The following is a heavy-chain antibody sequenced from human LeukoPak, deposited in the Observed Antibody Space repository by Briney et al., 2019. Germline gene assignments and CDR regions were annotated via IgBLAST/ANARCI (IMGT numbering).Heavy chain of an antibody. Sequence: GASVKVSCKASGYTFTGYYMHWVRQAPGQGLEWMGWINPNSGGTNYAQKFQGRVTMTRDTSISTAYMELSRLRSDDTAVYYRARWVKYCSSTSCYAEDYYYGMDVWGQGTTVTVSS. D-gene: IGHD2-2*01. J-gene: IGHJ6*02. V-gene: IGHV1-2*02. CDR3: ARWVKYCSSTSCYAEDYYYGMDV. CDR2: INPNSGGT. CDR1: GYTFTGYY.